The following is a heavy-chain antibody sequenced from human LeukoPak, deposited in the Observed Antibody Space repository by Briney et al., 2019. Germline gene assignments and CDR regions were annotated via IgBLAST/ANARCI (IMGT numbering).Heavy chain of an antibody. CDR2: INPNSGGT. D-gene: IGHD6-13*01. Sequence: ASVKVSCKASGYTFTGYYMHWVRQAPGQGREWMGWINPNSGGTNYAQKFQGRVTMTRDTSISTAYMELSRLRSDDTAVYYCASPMRFGSSSWYVPYDYWGQGTLVTVSS. J-gene: IGHJ4*02. CDR3: ASPMRFGSSSWYVPYDY. CDR1: GYTFTGYY. V-gene: IGHV1-2*02.